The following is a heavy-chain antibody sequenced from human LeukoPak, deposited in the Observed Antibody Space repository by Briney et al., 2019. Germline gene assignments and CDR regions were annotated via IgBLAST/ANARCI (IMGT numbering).Heavy chain of an antibody. CDR1: GGSFSGYY. V-gene: IGHV4-34*01. CDR2: INHSGST. CDR3: ARGLVGYSYGA. D-gene: IGHD5-18*01. J-gene: IGHJ4*02. Sequence: PSETLSLTCAVYGGSFSGYYWSWIRQPPGKGLEWIGEINHSGSTNYNPSLKSRVTISVDTSKNQFSLKLSSVTAADTAVYHCARGLVGYSYGAWGQGTLVTVSS.